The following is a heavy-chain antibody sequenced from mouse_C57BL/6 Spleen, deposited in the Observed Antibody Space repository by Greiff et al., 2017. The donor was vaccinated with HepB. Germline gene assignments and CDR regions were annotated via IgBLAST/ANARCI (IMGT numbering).Heavy chain of an antibody. J-gene: IGHJ1*03. V-gene: IGHV5-9-1*02. CDR1: GFTFSSYA. CDR2: ISSGGDYI. Sequence: EVQRVESGEGLVKPGGSLKLSCAASGFTFSSYAMSWVRQTPEKRLEWVAYISSGGDYIYYADTVKGRFTISRDNARNTLYLQMSSLKSEDTAMYYCTREAYGSSGYFDVWGTGTTVTVSS. D-gene: IGHD1-1*01. CDR3: TREAYGSSGYFDV.